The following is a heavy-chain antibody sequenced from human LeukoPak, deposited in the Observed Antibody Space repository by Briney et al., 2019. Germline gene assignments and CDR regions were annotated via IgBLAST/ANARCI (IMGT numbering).Heavy chain of an antibody. CDR2: IRSGGTYI. J-gene: IGHJ4*02. CDR3: ARDGIFDF. Sequence: GGSLRLSCAASGFTFSTYSMHWVRQAPGKGLEWVSSIRSGGTYINYADSVKGRFTISRDDAKNSLYLQMNSLSAEDTAVYYCARDGIFDFWGQGTLVTVSS. V-gene: IGHV3-21*01. CDR1: GFTFSTYS.